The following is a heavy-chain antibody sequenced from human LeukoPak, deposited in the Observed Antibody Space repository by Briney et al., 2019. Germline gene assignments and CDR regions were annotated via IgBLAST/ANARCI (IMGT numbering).Heavy chain of an antibody. V-gene: IGHV1-2*02. CDR2: INPNSGGT. CDR3: ARVPKGLLRYFDWLPRVGMDV. CDR1: GYTFTGYY. J-gene: IGHJ6*02. D-gene: IGHD3-9*01. Sequence: ASVTLSCTASGYTFTGYYMRWVRQAPGQGLEWMGWINPNSGGTNYAQKFQGRVTMTRDTSISTAYMELSRLRSDDTAVYYCARVPKGLLRYFDWLPRVGMDVWGQGPTVRVSS.